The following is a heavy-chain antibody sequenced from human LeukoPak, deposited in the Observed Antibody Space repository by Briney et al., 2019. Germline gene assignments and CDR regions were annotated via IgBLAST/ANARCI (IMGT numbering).Heavy chain of an antibody. CDR3: ARAETQIHAFDI. V-gene: IGHV3-74*01. J-gene: IGHJ3*02. CDR2: ISSDGSST. Sequence: GGSLRLSCAASGFNFTTYWLHWVRQAPGKGLVWVSRISSDGSSTHNADAVKGRFTISRDSAKNTLYLQMNSLRAEDTAVYYCARAETQIHAFDIWGRGTMVTVSS. D-gene: IGHD5-24*01. CDR1: GFNFTTYW.